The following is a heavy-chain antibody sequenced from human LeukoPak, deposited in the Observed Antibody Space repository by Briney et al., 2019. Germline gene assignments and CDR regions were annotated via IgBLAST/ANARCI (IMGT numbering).Heavy chain of an antibody. V-gene: IGHV3-21*01. D-gene: IGHD2-15*01. CDR3: ARLRGVD. CDR2: ISSSSSFI. J-gene: IGHJ4*02. CDR1: GFSFSGST. Sequence: GGSLRLSCAASGFSFSGSTMNWVRQAPGKGLEWVASISSSSSFIYYADSVKGRFTTSRDNANNSLYLQMNSLRADDTAVYYCARLRGVDWGQGTLVTVSS.